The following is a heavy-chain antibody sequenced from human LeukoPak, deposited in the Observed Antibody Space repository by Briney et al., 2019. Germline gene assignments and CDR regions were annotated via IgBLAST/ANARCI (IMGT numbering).Heavy chain of an antibody. Sequence: SVKVSCKASGGTFSSYAISWVRQAPGQGLEWMGGIIPIFGTANYAQKLQGRVTITADESTSTAYMELSSLRSEDTAVYYCARVDDILTGYYMAYWGQGTLVTVSS. J-gene: IGHJ4*02. V-gene: IGHV1-69*13. CDR1: GGTFSSYA. CDR2: IIPIFGTA. CDR3: ARVDDILTGYYMAY. D-gene: IGHD3-9*01.